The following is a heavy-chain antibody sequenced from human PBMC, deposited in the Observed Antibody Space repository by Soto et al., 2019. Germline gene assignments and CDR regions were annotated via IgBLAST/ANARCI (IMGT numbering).Heavy chain of an antibody. V-gene: IGHV4-59*01. CDR1: GGSISSYY. D-gene: IGHD5-12*01. CDR3: ARERRDGYKHYFDY. Sequence: QVQLQESDPGLVKPSETLSLMCTVSGGSISSYYWSWIRQPPGKGLEWIGYIYYSGSTNYNPSLKSRVTISVDTSKNQFSLKLSSVTAADTAVYYCARERRDGYKHYFDYWGQGTLVTVSS. CDR2: IYYSGST. J-gene: IGHJ4*02.